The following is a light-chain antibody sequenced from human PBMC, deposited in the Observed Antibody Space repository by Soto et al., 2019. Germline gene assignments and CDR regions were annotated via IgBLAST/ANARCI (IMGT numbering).Light chain of an antibody. J-gene: IGKJ4*01. Sequence: IQMTQTPSSLSASVGDRVTITCRASQGVRSELGWYQQKPGKAPNLLIYTASTLQSGVPSRFSGSGSGTDFTLTISCLQPEDFAPYYCIQAYIHPLPFGGGA. CDR3: IQAYIHPLP. CDR2: TAS. CDR1: QGVRSE. V-gene: IGKV1-6*01.